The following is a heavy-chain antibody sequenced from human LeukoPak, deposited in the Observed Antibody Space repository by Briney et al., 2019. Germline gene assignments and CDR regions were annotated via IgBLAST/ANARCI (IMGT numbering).Heavy chain of an antibody. Sequence: GGSLRLSCAASGFTFSTYALSWVRQAPGKGLEWVSVIYSGGSTYYADSVKGRFTISRDNSKNTLYLQMNSLRAEDTAVYYCARGPDYSKPFDYWGQGTLVTVSS. J-gene: IGHJ4*02. CDR1: GFTFSTYA. V-gene: IGHV3-66*01. D-gene: IGHD4-11*01. CDR3: ARGPDYSKPFDY. CDR2: IYSGGST.